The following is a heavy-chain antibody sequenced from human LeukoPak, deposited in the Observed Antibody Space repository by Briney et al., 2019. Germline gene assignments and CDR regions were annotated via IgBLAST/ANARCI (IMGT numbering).Heavy chain of an antibody. J-gene: IGHJ6*02. V-gene: IGHV3-23*01. CDR1: GFTFSSYA. D-gene: IGHD3-16*01. Sequence: GGSLRLSCAASGFTFSSYAMSWVRQAQGKGLEWVSAITGSGGSTYYAASAKGRFTIYRDNSKNTQYLQMNSLRAEDTAVYYCATSWGPDTSAFRWGRDGMDVWGQGTTVIVS. CDR3: ATSWGPDTSAFRWGRDGMDV. CDR2: ITGSGGST.